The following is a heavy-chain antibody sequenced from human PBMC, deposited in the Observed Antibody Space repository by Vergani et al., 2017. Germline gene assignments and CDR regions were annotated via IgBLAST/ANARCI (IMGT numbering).Heavy chain of an antibody. CDR1: GGSISGVSYY. Sequence: QVQLQESGPGLVKPSQSLSLTCTVSGGSISGVSYYLSWVRQPAGKGLEWIGRIYYSGSAKYNPSLESRVTMSVDTSKNQFSLNLTSVTAADTAVYYCARSYGYNAFDVWGQGTKVTVSS. V-gene: IGHV4-61*02. J-gene: IGHJ3*01. CDR3: ARSYGYNAFDV. CDR2: IYYSGSA. D-gene: IGHD5-18*01.